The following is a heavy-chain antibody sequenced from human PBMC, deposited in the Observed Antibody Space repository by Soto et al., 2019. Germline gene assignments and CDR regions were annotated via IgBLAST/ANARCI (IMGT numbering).Heavy chain of an antibody. CDR1: GGSISSYY. D-gene: IGHD2-2*01. CDR3: ARDIVVVPAANWFDP. J-gene: IGHJ5*02. CDR2: IYTSGST. Sequence: SETLSLTCTVSGGSISSYYWSWIRQPAGKGLEWIGRIYTSGSTNYNPSLKSRVTMSVDTSKNQFSLKLSSVTAADTAVYYCARDIVVVPAANWFDPWGQGTLVTVSS. V-gene: IGHV4-4*07.